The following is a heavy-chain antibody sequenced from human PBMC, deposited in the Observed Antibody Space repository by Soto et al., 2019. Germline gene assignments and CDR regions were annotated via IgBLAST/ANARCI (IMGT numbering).Heavy chain of an antibody. J-gene: IGHJ4*02. V-gene: IGHV4-4*02. CDR3: AGLVYDTCLNHLYLDS. CDR1: GVSISRGDW. CDR2: IHHSAGT. Sequence: QVLLHESGPGLVKPSGTLSLTCTVSGVSISRGDWWSWVRQAPGKELQWIGEIHHSAGTSSHPSLRSRVPLSVDTSKNHLSLNLKSVTAADTGVYYGAGLVYDTCLNHLYLDSWGQGLLVTLS. D-gene: IGHD3-22*01.